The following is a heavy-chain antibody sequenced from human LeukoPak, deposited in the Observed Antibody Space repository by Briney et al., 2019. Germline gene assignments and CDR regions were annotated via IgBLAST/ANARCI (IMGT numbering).Heavy chain of an antibody. D-gene: IGHD3-16*01. J-gene: IGHJ4*02. CDR1: VFALSTYT. CDR2: ISYDGNEK. V-gene: IGHV3-30*04. Sequence: GGSLTLSCAASVFALSTYTTHWVHPAPAKGPEGVAVISYDGNEKYYADSVKGRFTISRDSSKSTLYLQMNSLTPEDTAVYCCARKGGTMITYRPFHYWGQGTLVTVPS. CDR3: ARKGGTMITYRPFHY.